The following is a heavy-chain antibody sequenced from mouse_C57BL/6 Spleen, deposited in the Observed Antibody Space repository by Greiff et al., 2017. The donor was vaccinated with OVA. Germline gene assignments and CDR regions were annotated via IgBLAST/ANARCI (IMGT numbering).Heavy chain of an antibody. J-gene: IGHJ4*01. Sequence: QVQLQQSGAELVRPGASVKLSCKASGYTFTSYGIRWVKQRTGQGLEWIGEIYPSSGNTYYNEKFKGQATLTADKSSSTAYMELRSLTSEDSAVYFWARVYYGSSFYAMDYWGQGTSVTVSS. CDR2: IYPSSGNT. CDR3: ARVYYGSSFYAMDY. V-gene: IGHV1-81*01. CDR1: GYTFTSYG. D-gene: IGHD1-1*01.